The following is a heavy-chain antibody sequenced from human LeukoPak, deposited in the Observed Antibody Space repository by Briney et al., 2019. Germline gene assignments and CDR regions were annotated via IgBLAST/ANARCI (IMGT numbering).Heavy chain of an antibody. J-gene: IGHJ4*02. D-gene: IGHD1-26*01. CDR3: ARVFARYSGSF. V-gene: IGHV4-38-2*02. Sequence: SETLSLTCTVSGYSINSGYYWGWIRQPPGKGLEWIGSIYHSGSTYYNPSLKSRVTISVDTSKSQFSLKLSSVTGADTAVYYCARVFARYSGSFWGQGTLVTVSS. CDR1: GYSINSGYY. CDR2: IYHSGST.